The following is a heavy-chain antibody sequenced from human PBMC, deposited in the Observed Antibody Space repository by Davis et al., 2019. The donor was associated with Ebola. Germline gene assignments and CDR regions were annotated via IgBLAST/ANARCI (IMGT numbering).Heavy chain of an antibody. D-gene: IGHD6-19*01. V-gene: IGHV3-21*01. CDR1: GFTFSSYS. Sequence: GGSLRLSCAASGFTFSSYSMNWVRQAPGKGLEWVSSISSSTSYIYYADSVKGRFTISRDNAKNSLFLQMNSLRAEDTAVYYCARDAGYSSGYYFRHYYGLDVWGKGTTVTVSS. J-gene: IGHJ6*04. CDR3: ARDAGYSSGYYFRHYYGLDV. CDR2: ISSSTSYI.